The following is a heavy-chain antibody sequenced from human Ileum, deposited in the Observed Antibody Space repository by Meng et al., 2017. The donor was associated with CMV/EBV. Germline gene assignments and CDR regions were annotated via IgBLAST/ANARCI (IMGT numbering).Heavy chain of an antibody. V-gene: IGHV3-23*01. CDR1: FSSYA. CDR2: ISGSGGST. D-gene: IGHD3-22*01. Sequence: FSSYARSWVRQAPGKGMEWVSAISGSGGSTYYADSVKGRFTISRDNSKNTLYLQMNSLRAEDTAVYYCAKGSTMIVVVITSRWYFDLWGRGTLVTVSS. CDR3: AKGSTMIVVVITSRWYFDL. J-gene: IGHJ2*01.